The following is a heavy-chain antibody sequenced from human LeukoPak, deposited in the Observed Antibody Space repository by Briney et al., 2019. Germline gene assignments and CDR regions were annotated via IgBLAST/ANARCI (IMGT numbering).Heavy chain of an antibody. CDR1: GVSISSYY. J-gene: IGHJ6*03. V-gene: IGHV4-4*07. CDR2: LYTGGTT. Sequence: SETLSLMRTVPGVSISSYYWSWLRQPAGKGLEWLGRLYTGGTTNYNPSLKSRAPMSVDTSKNQFSRKLSSVTAADTGVYYCARDYGSCWSYCYDDYMDVWGKGTTLTVCS. D-gene: IGHD6-13*01. CDR3: ARDYGSCWSYCYDDYMDV.